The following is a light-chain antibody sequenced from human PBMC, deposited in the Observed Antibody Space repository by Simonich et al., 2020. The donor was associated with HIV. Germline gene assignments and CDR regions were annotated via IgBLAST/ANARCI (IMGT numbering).Light chain of an antibody. V-gene: IGKV1-5*03. CDR3: QQYNSYPYT. CDR1: QRISRW. Sequence: DIQMTQSPSTLFASVGDRVTITCRASQRISRWLAGYQQKPGKAPKVLIYEASSLQSGVPSRFSGSGSGTEFTLTISSLQPDDFATYYCQQYNSYPYTFGQGTKLEIK. CDR2: EAS. J-gene: IGKJ2*01.